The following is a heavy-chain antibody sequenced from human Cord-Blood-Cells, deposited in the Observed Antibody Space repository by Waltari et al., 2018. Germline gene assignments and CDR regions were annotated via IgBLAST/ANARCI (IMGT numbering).Heavy chain of an antibody. V-gene: IGHV5-51*01. CDR3: ARTPRLQKNFDY. J-gene: IGHJ4*02. Sequence: EVQLVQSGAEVKKPGESLKISCKVSGYSFTSYWIGWVRQRPGKGLEWMGIIYPGDSDTRYSPAFQGQGTISADKSISTAYLQWSSLKASDTDMYYCARTPRLQKNFDYWRQGTLVTVSS. CDR2: IYPGDSDT. D-gene: IGHD5-12*01. CDR1: GYSFTSYW.